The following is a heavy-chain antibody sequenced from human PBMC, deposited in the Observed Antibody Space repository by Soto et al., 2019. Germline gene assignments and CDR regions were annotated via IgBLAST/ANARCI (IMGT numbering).Heavy chain of an antibody. CDR2: ISSSSSYI. V-gene: IGHV3-21*01. D-gene: IGHD5-12*01. Sequence: EVQLVESGGGLVKPGGSLRLSCAASGFTFSSYSMNWVRQAPGKGLEWVSSISSSSSYIYYADSVKGRFTISRDNAKNSLYLQMNSLRAADTAVYYCARDVVYSGYETYNWFDPWGQGTLVTVSS. J-gene: IGHJ5*02. CDR3: ARDVVYSGYETYNWFDP. CDR1: GFTFSSYS.